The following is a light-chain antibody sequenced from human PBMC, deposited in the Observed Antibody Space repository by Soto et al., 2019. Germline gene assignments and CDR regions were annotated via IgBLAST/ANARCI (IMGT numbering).Light chain of an antibody. CDR2: AAS. CDR1: QGIRND. Sequence: AIQKTPTPSSLSACVRDRVTITCRASQGIRNDLGWYQQKPGKAPKLLIYAASSLQSGVPSRFSGSGSGTDFTLTISSLQPEDFATYYCLQDYNYPRTFGQGSKVDVK. J-gene: IGKJ1*01. CDR3: LQDYNYPRT. V-gene: IGKV1-6*01.